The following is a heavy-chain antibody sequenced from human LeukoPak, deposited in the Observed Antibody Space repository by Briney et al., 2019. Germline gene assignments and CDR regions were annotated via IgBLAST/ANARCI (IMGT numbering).Heavy chain of an antibody. D-gene: IGHD1-14*01. V-gene: IGHV1-69*05. CDR3: ARVWGLTGFDY. Sequence: GASVKVSCKASGGTFSSYAISWVRQAPGQGLEWMGGIIPIFGTASYAQKFQGRVTITTDESTSTAYMELSSLRSEDTAVYYCARVWGLTGFDYWGQGTLVTVSS. CDR2: IIPIFGTA. J-gene: IGHJ4*02. CDR1: GGTFSSYA.